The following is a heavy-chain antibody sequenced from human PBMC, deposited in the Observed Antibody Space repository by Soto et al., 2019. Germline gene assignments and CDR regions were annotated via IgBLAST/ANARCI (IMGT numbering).Heavy chain of an antibody. CDR2: INAANGDT. V-gene: IGHV1-3*01. CDR1: RYTFTNYR. D-gene: IGHD6-13*01. CDR3: VRRHGSAPGIDWFDL. J-gene: IGHJ5*02. Sequence: ASAKATCKASRYTFTNYRIHWVPQAPGQRLERMGWINAANGDTKYSPKFQGRVTSTRDTAASTAYMELSSLRTDDTAVYYCVRRHGSAPGIDWFDLWGQGTLVTVSS.